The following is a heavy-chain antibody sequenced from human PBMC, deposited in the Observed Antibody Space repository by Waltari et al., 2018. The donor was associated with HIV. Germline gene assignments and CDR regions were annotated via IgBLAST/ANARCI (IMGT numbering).Heavy chain of an antibody. V-gene: IGHV3-7*04. CDR3: ARGAVYSSGPYDAFDV. J-gene: IGHJ3*01. CDR2: ISSDGNED. Sequence: VQLVESGGGMVQPGGSLTLSCTASTFIFSNYWMTCVRQAPGKGLEWVADISSDGNEDFYSDSVKGRFVISRDNVKNSLFLQLSHLRVDDTAVYYCARGAVYSSGPYDAFDVWGQGTLVTVSS. CDR1: TFIFSNYW. D-gene: IGHD6-19*01.